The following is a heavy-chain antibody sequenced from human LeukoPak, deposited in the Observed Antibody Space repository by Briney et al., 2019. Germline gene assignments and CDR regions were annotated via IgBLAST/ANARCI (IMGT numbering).Heavy chain of an antibody. D-gene: IGHD6-19*01. CDR2: MNPNSGNT. V-gene: IGHV1-8*01. J-gene: IGHJ4*02. Sequence: ASVKVSCKASGYTFTSYDISWVRQATGQGLEWMGWMNPNSGNTGYAQKFQGRVTMTRNTSISTAYMELSSLRSEDTAVYYCAKDPASYAQWRDDYWGQGTMVTVSS. CDR3: AKDPASYAQWRDDY. CDR1: GYTFTSYD.